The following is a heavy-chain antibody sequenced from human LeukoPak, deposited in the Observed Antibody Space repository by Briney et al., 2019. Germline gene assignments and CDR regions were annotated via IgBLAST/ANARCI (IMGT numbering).Heavy chain of an antibody. D-gene: IGHD1-26*01. CDR3: ARDLGGSYTSFDY. J-gene: IGHJ4*02. CDR2: IIPIFGTA. CDR1: GGTFSSYA. Sequence: ASVKVSCKASGGTFSSYAISWVRQAPGQGLEWMGRIIPIFGTANYAQKFQGRVTMTTDTSTSTAYMELRSLGSDDTAVYYCARDLGGSYTSFDYWGQGTLVTVSS. V-gene: IGHV1-69*05.